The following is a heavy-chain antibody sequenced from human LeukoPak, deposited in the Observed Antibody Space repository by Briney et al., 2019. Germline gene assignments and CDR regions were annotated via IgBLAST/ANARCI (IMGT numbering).Heavy chain of an antibody. CDR1: GGSISSYY. Sequence: SETLSLTCTVSGGSISSYYWSWIRQPPGKGLEWIGYIYYSGSTNYNPSLKSRVTISVDTSKNQLSLKLSSVTAADTAVYYCARGHYDFWSGRYYYYMDVWGKGTTVTVSS. J-gene: IGHJ6*03. CDR3: ARGHYDFWSGRYYYYMDV. V-gene: IGHV4-59*01. CDR2: IYYSGST. D-gene: IGHD3-3*01.